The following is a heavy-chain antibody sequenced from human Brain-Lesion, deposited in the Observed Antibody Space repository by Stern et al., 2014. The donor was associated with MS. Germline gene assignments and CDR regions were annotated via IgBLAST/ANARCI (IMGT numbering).Heavy chain of an antibody. CDR2: ITPFTGNT. D-gene: IGHD4-17*01. Sequence: VQLVESGAEVKKTGSSVKVSCQASGNTFTNRYLHWVRQAPGQALEWMGWITPFTGNTNYAQNFQDRVTITMDRSMSTAYMDLSSLRSDDTAIYFCAEGGSYGFVYWGQRTLVTVSS. J-gene: IGHJ4*02. CDR1: GNTFTNRY. V-gene: IGHV1-45*02. CDR3: AEGGSYGFVY.